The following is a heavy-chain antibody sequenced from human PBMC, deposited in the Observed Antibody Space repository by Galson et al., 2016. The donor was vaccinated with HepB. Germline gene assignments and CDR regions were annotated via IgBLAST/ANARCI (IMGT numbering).Heavy chain of an antibody. J-gene: IGHJ3*02. CDR2: IFYSGST. CDR1: GASISSGDYY. Sequence: TLSLTCTVSGASISSGDYYWSWIRQPPGKGLEWIGYIFYSGSTSYNSSLKSRVTISVDTSKNQFSMKVNSVTAADTAVYYCARDSTMIDAFDMWGQGTMVTVSS. V-gene: IGHV4-30-4*01. CDR3: ARDSTMIDAFDM. D-gene: IGHD3-22*01.